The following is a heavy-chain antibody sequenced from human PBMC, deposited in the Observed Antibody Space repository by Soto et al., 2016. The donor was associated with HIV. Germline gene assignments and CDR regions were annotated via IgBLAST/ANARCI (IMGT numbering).Heavy chain of an antibody. CDR2: IRSKANSYAT. CDR3: TSLAAAGPSYFDY. J-gene: IGHJ4*02. D-gene: IGHD6-13*01. CDR1: GFTFSGSA. Sequence: EVQLVESGGGLVQPGGSLKLSCAASGFTFSGSAMHWVRQASGKGLGWVGRIRSKANSYATAYAASVKGRFTISRDDSKNTAYLQMNSLKTEDTAVYYCTSLAAAGPSYFDYWGQGTLVTVSS. V-gene: IGHV3-73*01.